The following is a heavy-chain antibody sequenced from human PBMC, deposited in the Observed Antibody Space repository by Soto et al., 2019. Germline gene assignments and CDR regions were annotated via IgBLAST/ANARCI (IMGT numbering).Heavy chain of an antibody. V-gene: IGHV3-74*01. D-gene: IGHD1-26*01. Sequence: EVQLVESGGDLIQPGGSLRISCAASGFTFSTSWMHWVRQTPGEGLALVSRINSDGTTINYADSVKGRFTISRDNAKNTLYLQMNSLRADDTAVYYCTRAGSYRFDYWGQGTLVNVSA. CDR3: TRAGSYRFDY. CDR2: INSDGTTI. J-gene: IGHJ4*02. CDR1: GFTFSTSW.